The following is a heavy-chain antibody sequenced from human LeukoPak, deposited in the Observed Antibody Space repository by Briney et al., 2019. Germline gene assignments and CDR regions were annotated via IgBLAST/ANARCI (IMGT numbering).Heavy chain of an antibody. J-gene: IGHJ4*02. CDR2: IYHSGST. D-gene: IGHD2-15*01. Sequence: PSQTLSLTCAVPGGSISSGGYSWSWIRQPPGKGLEWIVYIYHSGSTYYNPSLKSRVTISVDRSKNQFSLKLSSVTAADTAVYYCARGRYCSGGSCYSADPLDYWGQGTLVTVSS. V-gene: IGHV4-30-2*01. CDR1: GGSISSGGYS. CDR3: ARGRYCSGGSCYSADPLDY.